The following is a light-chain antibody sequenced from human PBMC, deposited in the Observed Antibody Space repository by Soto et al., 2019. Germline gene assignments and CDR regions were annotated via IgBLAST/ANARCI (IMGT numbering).Light chain of an antibody. J-gene: IGLJ1*01. V-gene: IGLV2-14*01. Sequence: QSVLTQPASVSGSPGHSITISCTGTSSDVGGYNYVSWYQQHPGKAPKLMIYDVSNRPSGVSNRFSGSKSGNKASLTISGLQAEDEADYSCSSYTTSSPPLYVFGTGTKVTVL. CDR3: SSYTTSSPPLYV. CDR1: SSDVGGYNY. CDR2: DVS.